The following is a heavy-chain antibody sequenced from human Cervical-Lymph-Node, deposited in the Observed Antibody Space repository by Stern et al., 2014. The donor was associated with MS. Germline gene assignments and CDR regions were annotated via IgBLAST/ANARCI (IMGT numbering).Heavy chain of an antibody. J-gene: IGHJ6*02. CDR1: GYTFTSYG. CDR2: ISAYNGNT. V-gene: IGHV1-18*01. CDR3: ASPYGSGSYQYYYYGMDV. D-gene: IGHD3-10*01. Sequence: QLVQSGAEVKKPGASVKVSCKASGYTFTSYGISWVRQAPGQGLEWMGWISAYNGNTNYAQKLQGRVTMTTDTSTSTAYMELRSLRSDDTAVYYCASPYGSGSYQYYYYGMDVWGQGTTVTVSS.